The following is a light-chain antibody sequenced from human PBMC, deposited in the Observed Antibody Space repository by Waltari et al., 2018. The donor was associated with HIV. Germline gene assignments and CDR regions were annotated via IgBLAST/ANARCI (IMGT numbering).Light chain of an antibody. V-gene: IGLV2-14*01. Sequence: QSALPQPASVSGSPGPSITISCTGTSSDSDNFKSVSWYQHHPGKAPKVIIYEVSNRPSGVSYRFSGSKSGHTASLTISGLQAEDEADYFCMSYISSATPEFGGGTKLTVL. J-gene: IGLJ3*02. CDR1: SSDSDNFKS. CDR2: EVS. CDR3: MSYISSATPE.